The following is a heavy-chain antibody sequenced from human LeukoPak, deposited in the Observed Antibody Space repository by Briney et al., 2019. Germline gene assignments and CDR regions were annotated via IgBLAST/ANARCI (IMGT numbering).Heavy chain of an antibody. V-gene: IGHV3-21*01. Sequence: GSLRLPCAASGFTFSSYSMNWVRQAPGEGLEWVSSISSSSSYIYYADSVKGRFTISRDNAKNALYLQMNSLRAEDAAVYYCAREVIRQQWLVQYFQHWGQGTLVTVSS. D-gene: IGHD6-19*01. CDR3: AREVIRQQWLVQYFQH. CDR2: ISSSSSYI. CDR1: GFTFSSYS. J-gene: IGHJ1*01.